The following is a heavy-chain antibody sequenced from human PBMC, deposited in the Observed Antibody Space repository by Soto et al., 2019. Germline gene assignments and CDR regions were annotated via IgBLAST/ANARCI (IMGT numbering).Heavy chain of an antibody. CDR3: ARGHYYDSSGYYYFGFYYYYYGMDV. V-gene: IGHV4-34*01. D-gene: IGHD3-22*01. CDR2: INHSGST. J-gene: IGHJ6*02. Sequence: LSLTCAVYGGSFSGYYWSWIRQPPGKGLEWIGEINHSGSTNYNPSLKSRVTISVDTSKNQFSLKLSSVTAADTAVYYCARGHYYDSSGYYYFGFYYYYYGMDVWGQGTTVTVSS. CDR1: GGSFSGYY.